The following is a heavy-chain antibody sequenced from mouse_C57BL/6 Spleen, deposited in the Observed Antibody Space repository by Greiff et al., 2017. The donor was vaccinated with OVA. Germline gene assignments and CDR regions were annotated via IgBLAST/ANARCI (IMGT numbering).Heavy chain of an antibody. V-gene: IGHV1-82*01. J-gene: IGHJ1*03. CDR2: IYPGDGDT. CDR3: ARWGDYDGNWYFDV. CDR1: GYAFSSSW. D-gene: IGHD2-4*01. Sequence: QVQLQQSGPELVKPGASVKISCKASGYAFSSSWMNWVKQRPGKGLEWIGRIYPGDGDTNYNGKFKGKATLTADKSSSTAYMQLSSLTSEDSAVYFCARWGDYDGNWYFDVWGTGTTVTVSS.